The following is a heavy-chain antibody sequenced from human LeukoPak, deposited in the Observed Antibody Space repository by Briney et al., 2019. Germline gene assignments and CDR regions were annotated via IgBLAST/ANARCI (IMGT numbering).Heavy chain of an antibody. Sequence: GGSLRFSCAASGFSFSTYAMTWVRQAPGRGLEWVSAIDGSGRYIYYRDSVQGRFTNSRDNSKNTLFLQMNGLTAEDSAVYYCAKNFGPGNAYYDYWGQGVLVTVSS. V-gene: IGHV3-23*01. CDR2: IDGSGRYI. J-gene: IGHJ4*02. CDR1: GFSFSTYA. D-gene: IGHD3-10*01. CDR3: AKNFGPGNAYYDY.